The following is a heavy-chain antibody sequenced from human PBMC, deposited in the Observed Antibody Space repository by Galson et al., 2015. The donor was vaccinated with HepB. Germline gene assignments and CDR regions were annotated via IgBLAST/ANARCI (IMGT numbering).Heavy chain of an antibody. CDR2: ISTSGTAK. J-gene: IGHJ6*03. CDR1: GFTFRTYS. Sequence: SLRLSCAASGFTFRTYSMNWVRQAPGKGPEWVSYISTSGTAKYYADSVKGRFTISRDNAKNSLYLQINSLRAEDTAVFYCAKDLYDYSNFRYMDVWGKGTTVTVSS. D-gene: IGHD4-11*01. V-gene: IGHV3-48*01. CDR3: AKDLYDYSNFRYMDV.